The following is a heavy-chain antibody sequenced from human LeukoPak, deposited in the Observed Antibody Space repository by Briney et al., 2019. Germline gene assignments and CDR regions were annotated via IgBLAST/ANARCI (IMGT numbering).Heavy chain of an antibody. CDR3: ARRSGRYYDY. CDR2: INTGNDNT. D-gene: IGHD1-26*01. V-gene: IGHV1-3*04. CDR1: GYTFTGYY. Sequence: ASVKVSCKASGYTFTGYYMHWVRQAPGQRLEWMGWINTGNDNTKYSQEFQGRVTITRDTSASTAYMELSSLRSEDTTVYYCARRSGRYYDYWGQETLVTVSS. J-gene: IGHJ4*02.